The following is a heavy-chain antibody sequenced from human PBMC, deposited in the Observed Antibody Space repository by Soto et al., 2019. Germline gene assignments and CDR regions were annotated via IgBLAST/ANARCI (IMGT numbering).Heavy chain of an antibody. Sequence: GASVKVSCKASGYTFTSYYMHWVRQAPGQGLEWMGIINPSGGSTSYAQKFQGRVTMTRDTSTSTVYMELSSLRSEDTAVYYCARGSCSSTSCSRTRYYYYYGMDVWGQGTTVTVSS. CDR2: INPSGGST. J-gene: IGHJ6*02. V-gene: IGHV1-46*01. D-gene: IGHD2-2*01. CDR3: ARGSCSSTSCSRTRYYYYYGMDV. CDR1: GYTFTSYY.